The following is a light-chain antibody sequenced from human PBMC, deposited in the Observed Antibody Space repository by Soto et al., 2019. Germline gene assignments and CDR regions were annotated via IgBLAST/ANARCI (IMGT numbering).Light chain of an antibody. CDR1: SSNIGANT. Sequence: QAVVTQPPSASGTPGQRVTISCSGSSSNIGANTVNWYQQLPGTAPKLLISNNDQRPSGVPDRFSGSKSGTSASLAISGHQSEDDADYYCAAWDDSLYGRVFGSGTKVTVL. J-gene: IGLJ1*01. V-gene: IGLV1-44*01. CDR2: NND. CDR3: AAWDDSLYGRV.